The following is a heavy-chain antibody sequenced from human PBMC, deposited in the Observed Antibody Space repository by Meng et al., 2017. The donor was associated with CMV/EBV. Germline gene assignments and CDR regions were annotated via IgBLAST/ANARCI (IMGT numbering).Heavy chain of an antibody. V-gene: IGHV1-46*01. D-gene: IGHD3-22*01. Sequence: ASVKVSCKASGYTLTRYYIHWVRRAPGQGLEWMGIINPTGDIATFAQRFQGRVTLTRGTSTSTVYMELRSLRFDDTAVYYCARDSSEQAGNTMIIVAYAALDIWGQGTMVTVSS. CDR3: ARDSSEQAGNTMIIVAYAALDI. CDR2: INPTGDIA. CDR1: GYTLTRYY. J-gene: IGHJ3*02.